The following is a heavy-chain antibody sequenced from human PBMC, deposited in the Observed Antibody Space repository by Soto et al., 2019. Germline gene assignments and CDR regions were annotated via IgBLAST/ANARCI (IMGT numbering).Heavy chain of an antibody. Sequence: EVQLLESGGGLVQPGGSLRLSCTASGFTFSSDTMSWVRQAPGQGLEWVSAISGSGGSTFYADSVKGRFAISRDNSKNTLFLQMNILRADDTAVYYCANEGYFDSSGIYDYVHYWGQGTLVTVSS. D-gene: IGHD3-22*01. CDR1: GFTFSSDT. CDR3: ANEGYFDSSGIYDYVHY. CDR2: ISGSGGST. V-gene: IGHV3-23*01. J-gene: IGHJ4*02.